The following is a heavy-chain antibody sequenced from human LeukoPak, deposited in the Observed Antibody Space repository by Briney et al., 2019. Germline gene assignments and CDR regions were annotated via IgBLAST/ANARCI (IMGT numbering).Heavy chain of an antibody. D-gene: IGHD3-22*01. V-gene: IGHV3-9*01. CDR1: GFIFDDYA. CDR2: ISWNSGSL. J-gene: IGHJ4*02. CDR3: AKDNYDSSGCDY. Sequence: QPGRSLRLSCAASGFIFDDYAMHWVRQAPGKGLEWVSGISWNSGSLAYADSVKGRFTISRDNAKNSLYLQMNSLRAEDTALYYCAKDNYDSSGCDYWGQGTLVTVSS.